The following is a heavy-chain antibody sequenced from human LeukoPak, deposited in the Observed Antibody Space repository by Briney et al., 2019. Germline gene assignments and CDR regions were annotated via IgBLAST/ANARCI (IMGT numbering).Heavy chain of an antibody. J-gene: IGHJ6*03. V-gene: IGHV6-1*01. CDR1: GDSVSSNSAA. CDR3: ARDASITGTTSRGDYYYYYYMDV. D-gene: IGHD1-7*01. CDR2: TYYRSKWYN. Sequence: SQTLSLTCAISGDSVSSNSAAWNWIRQSPSRGLEWLGRTYYRSKWYNDYAVSVKSRITINPGTSKNQFSLQLNSVTPEDTAVYYCARDASITGTTSRGDYYYYYYMDVRGKGTTVTVSS.